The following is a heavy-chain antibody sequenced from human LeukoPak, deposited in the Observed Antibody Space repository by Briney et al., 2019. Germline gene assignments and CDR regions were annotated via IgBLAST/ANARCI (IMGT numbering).Heavy chain of an antibody. CDR3: ARMTLATMDAFDI. D-gene: IGHD5-24*01. V-gene: IGHV4-30-2*01. J-gene: IGHJ3*02. CDR2: IYHSGST. Sequence: SETLSLTCTVSGGSISSGGYYWSWIRQPPGKGLEWIGYIYHSGSTYYNPSLKSRVTISVDRSKNQFSLRLSSVTAADTAVYYCARMTLATMDAFDIWGQGTMVTVSS. CDR1: GGSISSGGYY.